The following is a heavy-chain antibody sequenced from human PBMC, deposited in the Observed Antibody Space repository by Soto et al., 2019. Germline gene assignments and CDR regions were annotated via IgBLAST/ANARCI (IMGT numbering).Heavy chain of an antibody. J-gene: IGHJ6*02. CDR3: ASRPFYYYGLDV. CDR1: GGSITTAGYS. V-gene: IGHV4-30-2*01. Sequence: SETLSLTCTVSGGSITTAGYSWSWIRQPPGKALEWIGYVYHTGSAYPKPSLKSRVTISLDRSKNQVSLKMTSVTAADTALYYCASRPFYYYGLDVWGQGTTVTVSS. CDR2: VYHTGSA.